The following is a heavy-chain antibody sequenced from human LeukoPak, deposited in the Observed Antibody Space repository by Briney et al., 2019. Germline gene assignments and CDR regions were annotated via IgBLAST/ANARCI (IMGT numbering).Heavy chain of an antibody. J-gene: IGHJ4*02. CDR3: ANGLSLSRYGDYFDY. Sequence: GGSLRLPCAASGFTFSSYAMSWVRQAPGKGLEWVSAISGSGGSTYYADSVKGRFTISRDNSKNTLYLQMNSLRAEDTAVYYCANGLSLSRYGDYFDYWGQGTLVTVSS. CDR2: ISGSGGST. D-gene: IGHD3-16*01. CDR1: GFTFSSYA. V-gene: IGHV3-23*01.